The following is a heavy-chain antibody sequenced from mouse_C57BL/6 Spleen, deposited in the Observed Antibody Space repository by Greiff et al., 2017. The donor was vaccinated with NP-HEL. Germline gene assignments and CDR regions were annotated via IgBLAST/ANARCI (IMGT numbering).Heavy chain of an antibody. D-gene: IGHD2-4*01. CDR1: GFTFSSYA. CDR3: AREGDYDVGYALDY. V-gene: IGHV5-4*01. Sequence: EVQGVESGGGLVKPGGSLKLSCAASGFTFSSYAMSWVRQTPEKRLEWVATISDGGSYTYYPDNVKGRFTISRDNAKNNLSLHMSHLKSEDTAMEYCAREGDYDVGYALDYWGQGTSVTVSS. J-gene: IGHJ4*01. CDR2: ISDGGSYT.